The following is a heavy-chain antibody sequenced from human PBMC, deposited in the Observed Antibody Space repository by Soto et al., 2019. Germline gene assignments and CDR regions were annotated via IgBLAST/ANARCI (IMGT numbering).Heavy chain of an antibody. Sequence: EVQLVESGGGLVKPGGSLRLSCAASGFTFSSYSMNWVRQAPGKGLEWVSSISSSSSYIYYADSVKGRFTISRDNAKNSLYLQMNSLRAEDTAVYYCARSIPGYSSSWSGMEYFQHWGQGTLVTVSS. V-gene: IGHV3-21*01. CDR1: GFTFSSYS. CDR2: ISSSSSYI. CDR3: ARSIPGYSSSWSGMEYFQH. J-gene: IGHJ1*01. D-gene: IGHD6-13*01.